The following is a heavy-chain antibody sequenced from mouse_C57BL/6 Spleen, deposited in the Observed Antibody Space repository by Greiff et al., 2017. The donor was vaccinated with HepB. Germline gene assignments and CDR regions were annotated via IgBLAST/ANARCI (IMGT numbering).Heavy chain of an antibody. J-gene: IGHJ3*01. CDR2: IDPSDSYT. CDR1: GYTLTSYW. D-gene: IGHD3-2*02. Sequence: QVQLQQPGAELVMPGASVKLSCKASGYTLTSYWMHWVKQRPGQGLEWIGEIDPSDSYTNYNQKFKGKSTLTVDKSSSTAYMQLSSLTSEDSAVYYCARDSSGFGAYWGQGTLVTVSA. CDR3: ARDSSGFGAY. V-gene: IGHV1-69*01.